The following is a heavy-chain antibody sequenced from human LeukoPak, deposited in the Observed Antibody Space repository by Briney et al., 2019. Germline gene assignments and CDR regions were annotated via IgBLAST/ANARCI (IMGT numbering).Heavy chain of an antibody. Sequence: HPGGSLRLSCAASEFTFSSYWMSWVRQAPGKGLEWVANIKQDGSEKYYVDSVKGRFTISRDNAKNSLYLQMNSLRTEDTAVYYCTTDFGGSDDCWGQGTLVTVSS. D-gene: IGHD3-10*01. CDR3: TTDFGGSDDC. J-gene: IGHJ4*02. CDR1: EFTFSSYW. V-gene: IGHV3-7*03. CDR2: IKQDGSEK.